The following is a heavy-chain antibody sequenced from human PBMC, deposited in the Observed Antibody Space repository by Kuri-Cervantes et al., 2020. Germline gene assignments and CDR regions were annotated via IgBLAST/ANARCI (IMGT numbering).Heavy chain of an antibody. CDR3: ARSGVVPGKYYMDV. D-gene: IGHD2-2*01. Sequence: GESLKISCAASGISFSTYGMHWVRQAPGKGLEWVSFIQFDGTNKRYADFVKGRFTISRDNSKNTLYLQMNSLRAEDTAVYYCARSGVVPGKYYMDVWGKGTTVTVSS. CDR2: IQFDGTNK. J-gene: IGHJ6*03. CDR1: GISFSTYG. V-gene: IGHV3-30*02.